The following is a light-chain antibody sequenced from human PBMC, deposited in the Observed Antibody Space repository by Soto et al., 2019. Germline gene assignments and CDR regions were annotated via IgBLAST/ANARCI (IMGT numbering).Light chain of an antibody. Sequence: EIVMTQSPATLSVSPGESATLSCGASQIIFNSLAWYQHKPGQAPRLLIYRAFTRATGVPARFSGSGSGTEFTLTISGLQSEDYAVYYCQQFQSWPVTFGGGTKVEI. CDR1: QIIFNS. V-gene: IGKV3-15*01. J-gene: IGKJ4*01. CDR2: RAF. CDR3: QQFQSWPVT.